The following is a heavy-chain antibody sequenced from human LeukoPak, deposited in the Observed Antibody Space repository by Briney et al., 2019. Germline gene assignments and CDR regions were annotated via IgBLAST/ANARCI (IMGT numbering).Heavy chain of an antibody. D-gene: IGHD5-24*01. J-gene: IGHJ4*02. CDR1: GGSISSGSYY. CDR3: ARRMATIRPFDY. V-gene: IGHV4-61*09. CDR2: IYTSGST. Sequence: SQTLSLTCTVSGGSISSGSYYWSWIRQPAGKGLEWIGHIYTSGSTNYNPSLKSRVTMSVDTSKNQFSLKLSSVTAADTAVYYCARRMATIRPFDYWGQGTLVTVSS.